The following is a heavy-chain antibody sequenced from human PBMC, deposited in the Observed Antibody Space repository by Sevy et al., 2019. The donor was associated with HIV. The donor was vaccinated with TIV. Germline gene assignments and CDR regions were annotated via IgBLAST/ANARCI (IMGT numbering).Heavy chain of an antibody. D-gene: IGHD3-10*01. CDR1: GYTFTGYY. CDR3: ARDLISSYYGSGSSKGGYFQH. V-gene: IGHV1-2*02. CDR2: INPNSGGT. Sequence: ASVKVSCKASGYTFTGYYMHWVRQAPGQGLEWMGWINPNSGGTNYAQKFQGRVTITRDTSISTAYMELSRLRSDDTAMYYCARDLISSYYGSGSSKGGYFQHWGQGTLVTVSS. J-gene: IGHJ1*01.